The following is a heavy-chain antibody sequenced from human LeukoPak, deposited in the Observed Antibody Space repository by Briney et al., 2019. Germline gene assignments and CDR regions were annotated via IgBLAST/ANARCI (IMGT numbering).Heavy chain of an antibody. CDR1: GFTFSNYA. J-gene: IGHJ4*02. D-gene: IGHD4-17*01. CDR2: ISGNGDNT. CDR3: AKGQTVTTRVDY. Sequence: PGGSLRLSCAASGFTFSNYAMNWVRQAPGKGLEWVSAISGNGDNTYYADSVKGRFTISRDNSKNTLYLQMNSLRAEDTAVYYCAKGQTVTTRVDYWGQGTLVTVSS. V-gene: IGHV3-23*01.